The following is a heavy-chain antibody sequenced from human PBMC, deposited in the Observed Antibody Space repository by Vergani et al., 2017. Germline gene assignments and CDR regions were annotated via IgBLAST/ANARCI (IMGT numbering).Heavy chain of an antibody. CDR1: GGTFRSYA. Sequence: QVQLVQSGAEVKKPGSSVKVSCKASGGTFRSYAISWVRQAPGQGLEWMGGIIPIFGTANYAQNFQGRVTMTADESTSTAYMELSSLRSEDTAVYYCARPHGDILPPDPRRLDYWGQGTLVTVSS. V-gene: IGHV1-69*01. CDR2: IIPIFGTA. J-gene: IGHJ4*02. CDR3: ARPHGDILPPDPRRLDY.